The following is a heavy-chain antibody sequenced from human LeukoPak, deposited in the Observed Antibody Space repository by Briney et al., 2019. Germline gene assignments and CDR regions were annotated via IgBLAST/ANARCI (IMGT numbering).Heavy chain of an antibody. CDR2: INPTGGGT. J-gene: IGHJ4*02. V-gene: IGHV1-2*02. CDR1: GYNFRRHG. D-gene: IGHD6-19*01. CDR3: ARGMAVAGYPPLFFDY. Sequence: GASVKVSCKASGYNFRRHGMNWVRQAPGQGPEWMGWINPTGGGTRYAEKFQGRVTMTRDTSINTAYMDLSSLKSDDTAVYYCARGMAVAGYPPLFFDYWGQGTLVTVSS.